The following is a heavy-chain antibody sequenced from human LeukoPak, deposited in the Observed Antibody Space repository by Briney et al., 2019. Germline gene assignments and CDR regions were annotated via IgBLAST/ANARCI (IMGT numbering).Heavy chain of an antibody. CDR1: GYTFTSYG. Sequence: ASVKVSCKASGYTFTSYGISWVRQAPGQGLEWMGWISAYNGNTNYAQKLQGRVTMTIDTSTSTAYMELRSLRSDDTAVYYCARGRVLYSSGWPDLDYWGQGTLVTVSS. D-gene: IGHD6-19*01. V-gene: IGHV1-18*01. J-gene: IGHJ4*02. CDR2: ISAYNGNT. CDR3: ARGRVLYSSGWPDLDY.